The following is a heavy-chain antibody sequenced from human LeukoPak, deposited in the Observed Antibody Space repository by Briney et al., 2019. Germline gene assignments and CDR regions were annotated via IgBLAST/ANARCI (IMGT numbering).Heavy chain of an antibody. CDR1: GGSISSYY. J-gene: IGHJ6*02. V-gene: IGHV4-59*01. D-gene: IGHD1-1*01. CDR3: ARDQRTRGMDV. CDR2: IYCSGST. Sequence: PTETLSLTCTVSGGSISSYYWSWIRQPPGKGLEWIGYIYCSGSTNYNPSLKSRVTISVDTSKNQFSLKLSSVTAADTAVYYCARDQRTRGMDVWGQGTTVTVSS.